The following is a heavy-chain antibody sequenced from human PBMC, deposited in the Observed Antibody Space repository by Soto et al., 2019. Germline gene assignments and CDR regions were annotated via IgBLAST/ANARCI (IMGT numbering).Heavy chain of an antibody. Sequence: ASVKVSCKASGYTFTSYAMHWVRQAPGQRLEWMGWINAGNGNTKYSQKFQGRVTITRDTSASTAYMELSSLRSEDTALYYCARAVADHYYYYGMDVWGQGTTVTVSS. V-gene: IGHV1-3*01. J-gene: IGHJ6*02. D-gene: IGHD6-19*01. CDR2: INAGNGNT. CDR3: ARAVADHYYYYGMDV. CDR1: GYTFTSYA.